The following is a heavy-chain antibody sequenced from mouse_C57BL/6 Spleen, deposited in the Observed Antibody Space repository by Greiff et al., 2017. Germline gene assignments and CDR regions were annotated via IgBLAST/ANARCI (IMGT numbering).Heavy chain of an antibody. CDR2: INPNNGGT. Sequence: VQLQQSGPELVKPGASVKISCKASGYTFTDYYMNWVKQSHGKSLEWIGDINPNNGGTSYNQKFKGKATLTVDKSSSTAYMELRSLTSEDSAFYYCARGGYFDYWGQGTTLTVSS. CDR3: ARGGYFDY. V-gene: IGHV1-26*01. CDR1: GYTFTDYY. J-gene: IGHJ2*01.